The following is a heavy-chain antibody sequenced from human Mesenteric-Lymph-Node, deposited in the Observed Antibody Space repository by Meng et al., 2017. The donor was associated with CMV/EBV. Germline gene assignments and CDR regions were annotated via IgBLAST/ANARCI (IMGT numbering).Heavy chain of an antibody. D-gene: IGHD3-22*01. V-gene: IGHV2-70*20. CDR2: IDWDDDK. CDR3: ARALYYYDSSGYRQAGAFDI. Sequence: SGPTLVKPTQTLTLTCTFSGFSLSTSGMCVSWVRQPPGKALEWLALIDWDDDKYYSTSLKTRLTISKDTSKNQVVLTMTNMDPVDTATYYCARALYYYDSSGYRQAGAFDIWGQGTMVTVSS. CDR1: GFSLSTSGMC. J-gene: IGHJ3*02.